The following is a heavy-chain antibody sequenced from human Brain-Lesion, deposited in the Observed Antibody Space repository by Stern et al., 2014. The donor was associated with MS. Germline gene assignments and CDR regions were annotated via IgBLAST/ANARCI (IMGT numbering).Heavy chain of an antibody. D-gene: IGHD2/OR15-2a*01. CDR3: AKDRQYLTYFFDH. CDR1: GFTFGSCA. Sequence: QMQLVQSGGGVVQPGRPLRLSCVASGFTFGSCAMHWVRQAPGKGLERVAGVSYDGSNKYYADSVKGRFTISRDNSQNTLYMQMSSLRPEDTAVYYCAKDRQYLTYFFDHWGQGSLVTVSS. J-gene: IGHJ5*02. CDR2: VSYDGSNK. V-gene: IGHV3-30*18.